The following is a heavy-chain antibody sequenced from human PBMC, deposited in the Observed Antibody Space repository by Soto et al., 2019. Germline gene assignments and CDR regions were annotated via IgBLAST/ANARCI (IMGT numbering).Heavy chain of an antibody. CDR2: ISGSGVRT. D-gene: IGHD3-22*01. V-gene: IGHV3-23*01. J-gene: IGHJ3*02. Sequence: GGSLRLSCAASGFTFSSYAMSWVRQAPDKGLEWVSVISGSGVRTNYADSLKGRFTISRDNSKNTLHLQMNSLRAEDTAVYYCTTSRRGYCDNSGTLPYVFDIWGQGTMVTVS. CDR1: GFTFSSYA. CDR3: TTSRRGYCDNSGTLPYVFDI.